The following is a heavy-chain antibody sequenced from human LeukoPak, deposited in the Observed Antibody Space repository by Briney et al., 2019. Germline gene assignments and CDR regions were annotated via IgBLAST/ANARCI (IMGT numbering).Heavy chain of an antibody. CDR3: ARFIASPGPDAFDI. V-gene: IGHV3-7*01. D-gene: IGHD6-13*01. Sequence: PGGSLRLSCAASGFNSGNYWMSWVRQAPGQRLEWLANIKQDGIETYYLDSVKGCFTISRDSARNSVYLQMNSLRADETAVYFCARFIASPGPDAFDIWGQGTLVTVSS. CDR1: GFNSGNYW. CDR2: IKQDGIET. J-gene: IGHJ3*02.